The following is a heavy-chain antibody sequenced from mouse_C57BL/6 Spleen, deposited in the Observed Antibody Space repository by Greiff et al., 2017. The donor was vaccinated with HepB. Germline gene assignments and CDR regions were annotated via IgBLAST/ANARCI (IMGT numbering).Heavy chain of an antibody. CDR1: GYTFTSYW. CDR3: ARGGDGSNGAWFAD. Sequence: QVQLQQPGAELVKPGASVKLSCKASGYTFTSYWMHWVKQRPGRGLEWIGRIDPNSGGTKYNEKFKSKATLTVDKHSSTAYMQLSSLTSEDSAVYYGARGGDGSNGAWFADWGQGTLVTVSA. V-gene: IGHV1-72*01. J-gene: IGHJ3*01. CDR2: IDPNSGGT. D-gene: IGHD1-1*01.